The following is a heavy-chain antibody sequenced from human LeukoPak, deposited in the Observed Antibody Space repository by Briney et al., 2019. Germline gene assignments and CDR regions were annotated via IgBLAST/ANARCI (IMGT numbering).Heavy chain of an antibody. D-gene: IGHD1-7*01. V-gene: IGHV3-21*01. CDR1: GLTFSRYN. Sequence: GSLRLSCAASGLTFSRYNMNWVRQAPGKGLEWVSSIGTSSNNIYYTDSVKGRFTISRDNAKNSLYLQVDSLRVEDTAVYFCASGTVGNYALDYWGQGTLVTVSS. J-gene: IGHJ4*02. CDR3: ASGTVGNYALDY. CDR2: IGTSSNNI.